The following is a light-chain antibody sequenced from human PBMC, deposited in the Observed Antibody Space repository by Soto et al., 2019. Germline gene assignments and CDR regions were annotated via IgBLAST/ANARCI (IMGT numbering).Light chain of an antibody. CDR2: GAS. J-gene: IGKJ2*01. V-gene: IGKV3-20*01. CDR1: QSVSSSY. CDR3: QQYGGSPYT. Sequence: EIVLTQSPGTLSLSPGERATLSCRASQSVSSSYLAWYQQKPGQAPRLLIYGASSRATGIPDRFSGSGSGTDFTLTISRLEPEDLAVYYCQQYGGSPYTFGQGTTLEI.